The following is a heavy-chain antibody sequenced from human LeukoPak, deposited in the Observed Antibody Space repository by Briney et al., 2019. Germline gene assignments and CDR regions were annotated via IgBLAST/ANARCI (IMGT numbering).Heavy chain of an antibody. V-gene: IGHV4-4*07. Sequence: SETLSLTCTVSGGSISTYYWSWIRQPAGKGLEWIGRIYTSGSTNYNPSLKSRVTMSVDTSKNQFSLKLSSVTAADTAVYYCARGSGVRGVWYYYYYGMDVWGQGTTVTVSS. D-gene: IGHD3-10*01. CDR2: IYTSGST. CDR1: GGSISTYY. CDR3: ARGSGVRGVWYYYYYGMDV. J-gene: IGHJ6*02.